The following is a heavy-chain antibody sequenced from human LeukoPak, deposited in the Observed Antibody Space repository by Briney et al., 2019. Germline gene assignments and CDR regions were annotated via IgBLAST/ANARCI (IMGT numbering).Heavy chain of an antibody. J-gene: IGHJ6*03. V-gene: IGHV3-23*01. CDR1: GFTFSSYA. D-gene: IGHD3-9*01. CDR3: AKDVRPQTGVLRYFDWSYYYYYMDV. Sequence: GRSLRLSCAASGFTFSSYAMSWVRQAPGKGLEWVSAISGSGGSTYYADSVKGRFTISRDNYKNTLYLQMNSLRAEDTAVYYCAKDVRPQTGVLRYFDWSYYYYYMDVWGKGTTVTVSS. CDR2: ISGSGGST.